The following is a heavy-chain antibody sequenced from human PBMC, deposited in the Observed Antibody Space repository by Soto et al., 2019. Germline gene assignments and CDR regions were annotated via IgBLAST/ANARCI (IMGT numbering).Heavy chain of an antibody. J-gene: IGHJ3*02. Sequence: QVQLQQWGAGLLKPSETLSLTCAVYGGSVSSRSNYYWSWIRQPPGKGLEWIGEMSHSGGTHFNPSLKSRVTISVDTSKNQFSLKMSSVTAADTALYYCARVERGTATTVVDAFDMGGPGTMVTVSS. CDR2: MSHSGGT. CDR3: ARVERGTATTVVDAFDM. D-gene: IGHD1-1*01. CDR1: GGSVSSRSNYY. V-gene: IGHV4-34*01.